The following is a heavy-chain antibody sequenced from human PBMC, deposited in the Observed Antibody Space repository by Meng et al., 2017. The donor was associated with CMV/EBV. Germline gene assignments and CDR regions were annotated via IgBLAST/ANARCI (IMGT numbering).Heavy chain of an antibody. CDR2: IIPILGIA. CDR1: GGTFSSYA. CDR3: ARGQYYYDSSGYYYSFGY. J-gene: IGHJ4*02. D-gene: IGHD3-22*01. Sequence: SVKVSCKASGGTFSSYAISWVRQAPGQGLEWMGGIIPILGIANYAQKFQGRVTITADKSTSTAYMELSSLRSEDTAVYYCARGQYYYDSSGYYYSFGYWGQGTLVTVSS. V-gene: IGHV1-69*10.